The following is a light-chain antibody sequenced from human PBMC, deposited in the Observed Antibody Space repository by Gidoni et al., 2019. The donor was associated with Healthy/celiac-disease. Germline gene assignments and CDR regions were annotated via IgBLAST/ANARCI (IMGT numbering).Light chain of an antibody. V-gene: IGKV1-12*01. CDR3: QQANSFPLT. Sequence: DIQMTQSPSSVSASVGDRVTITCRASQGISTWLAWYQQKPVPSRFSGSGSGTDFTLTISSLQPEDFATYYCQQANSFPLTFGGXTKVEIK. CDR1: QGISTW. J-gene: IGKJ4*01.